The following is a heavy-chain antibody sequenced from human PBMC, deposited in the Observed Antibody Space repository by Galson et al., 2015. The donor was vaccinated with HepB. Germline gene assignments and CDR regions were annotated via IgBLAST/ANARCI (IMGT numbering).Heavy chain of an antibody. CDR1: GFTFSSYA. J-gene: IGHJ6*02. CDR2: ISYDGSNK. D-gene: IGHD2-2*01. Sequence: SLRLSCAASGFTFSSYAMHWVRQAPGKGLEWVAVISYDGSNKYYADSVKGRFTISRDNSKNTLYLQMSSLRAEDTAVYYCARDRIDCSSTSCYLWANYYYYGMDVWGQGTTVTVSS. V-gene: IGHV3-30-3*01. CDR3: ARDRIDCSSTSCYLWANYYYYGMDV.